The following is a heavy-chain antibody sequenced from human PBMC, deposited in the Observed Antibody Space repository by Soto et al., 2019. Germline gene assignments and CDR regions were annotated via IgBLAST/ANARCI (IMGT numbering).Heavy chain of an antibody. D-gene: IGHD2-21*02. CDR1: GFTFSSYA. CDR3: AKGLYCGGDCYSTVFDY. Sequence: EVQLLESGGGLVQTGGSLRLSCAASGFTFSSYAMRWVRQAPGQGLEWVSAISGSGGGTYYADSVKGRFTISSDNSKNTLHLQMSSLRAEDTAVYYCAKGLYCGGDCYSTVFDYWGQGTLVTVSS. J-gene: IGHJ4*02. V-gene: IGHV3-23*01. CDR2: ISGSGGGT.